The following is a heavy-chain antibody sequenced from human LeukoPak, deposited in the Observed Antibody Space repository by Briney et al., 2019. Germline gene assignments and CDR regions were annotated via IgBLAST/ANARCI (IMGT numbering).Heavy chain of an antibody. CDR2: IYYTGNT. Sequence: GSLRLSCAASGFTFSSYEMNWVRQAPGKGLEWIGSIYYTGNTYYNASLKSRVTISIDTSKNQISLRLTSVTATDTAMYYCARQAGSGLFTLPGGQGTLVTVSS. CDR3: ARQAGSGLFTLP. D-gene: IGHD3/OR15-3a*01. J-gene: IGHJ4*02. CDR1: GFTFSSYE. V-gene: IGHV4-59*05.